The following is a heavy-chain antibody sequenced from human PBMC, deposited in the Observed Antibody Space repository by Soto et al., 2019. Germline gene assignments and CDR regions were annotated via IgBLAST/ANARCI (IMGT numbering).Heavy chain of an antibody. J-gene: IGHJ4*02. CDR3: TRVVAATHNDY. V-gene: IGHV4-31*03. D-gene: IGHD2-15*01. Sequence: QVQLQESGPGLVKPSQTLSLTCTVSGGSISSGGYYWSWIRQHPGKGLEWIGYIYYTGSTYYNPSLKRRVTISVDTSNNQFSLRLSSVTAADTAVYYCTRVVAATHNDYWGQGTLVTVSS. CDR1: GGSISSGGYY. CDR2: IYYTGST.